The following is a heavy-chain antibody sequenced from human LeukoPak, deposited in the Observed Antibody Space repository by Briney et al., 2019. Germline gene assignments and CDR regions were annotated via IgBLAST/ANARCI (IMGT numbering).Heavy chain of an antibody. CDR2: INHSGSP. CDR1: GGSLSGYY. J-gene: IGHJ4*02. Sequence: SETLSLTCAVYGGSLSGYYWSWIRQPPGKGLEWIGEINHSGSPNYNPSLKSRVTISVDTSKNQFSLKLTSVTAADTAVYYCATSLRITVFGIVQGGYWGQGTLVTVSS. CDR3: ATSLRITVFGIVQGGY. D-gene: IGHD3-3*01. V-gene: IGHV4-34*01.